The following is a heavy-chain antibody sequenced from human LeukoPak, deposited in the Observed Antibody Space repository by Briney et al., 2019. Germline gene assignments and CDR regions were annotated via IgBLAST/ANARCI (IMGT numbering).Heavy chain of an antibody. CDR1: GYTFSSYS. D-gene: IGHD3-9*01. J-gene: IGHJ4*02. CDR2: ISGSGVNT. V-gene: IGHV3-23*01. CDR3: AKGGQLLRYFDWFGGDYFDY. Sequence: GGSLRLSCTASGYTFSSYSMTWVRQAPGKGLEWVSAISGSGVNTYYADSVKGRFTISRDNSKNTLYLQMNSLRAEDTAVYYCAKGGQLLRYFDWFGGDYFDYWGQGTLVTVSS.